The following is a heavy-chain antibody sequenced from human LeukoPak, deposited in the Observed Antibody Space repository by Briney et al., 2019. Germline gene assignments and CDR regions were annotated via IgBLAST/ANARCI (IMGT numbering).Heavy chain of an antibody. D-gene: IGHD4-11*01. CDR2: ISWNSGSI. V-gene: IGHV3-9*01. CDR3: ARNDYSNYVDWYFDL. J-gene: IGHJ2*01. CDR1: GFTFDDYA. Sequence: GGSLRLSCAASGFTFDDYAMHWVRQAPGKGLEWVSGISWNSGSIGYADSVKGRFTISRDNAKNSLYLQMNSLRAEDTALYYCARNDYSNYVDWYFDLWGRGTLVTVSS.